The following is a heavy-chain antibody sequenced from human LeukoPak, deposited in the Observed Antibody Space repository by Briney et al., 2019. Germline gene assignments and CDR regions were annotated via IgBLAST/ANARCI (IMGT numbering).Heavy chain of an antibody. D-gene: IGHD2-2*01. CDR2: INHSGST. V-gene: IGHV4-34*01. Sequence: SETLSLTCAVYGGSFSGYYWSWIRQPPGKGLEWIGEINHSGSTNYNPSLKSRVTISVDTSKNQFSLKLRSVTAADTAVYYCARGAVVVVAAASQGGSYYFDYWGQGTLVTVSS. J-gene: IGHJ4*02. CDR3: ARGAVVVVAAASQGGSYYFDY. CDR1: GGSFSGYY.